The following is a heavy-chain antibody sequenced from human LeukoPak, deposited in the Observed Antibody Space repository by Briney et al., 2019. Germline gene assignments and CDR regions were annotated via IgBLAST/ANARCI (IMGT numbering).Heavy chain of an antibody. J-gene: IGHJ5*02. V-gene: IGHV1-8*03. Sequence: ASVKVSCKASGYTFTSYDINWVRQAPRQGLEWMGWMNPNSGNTGYAQKFQGRVTITRNTAISTAYMELSRLRSEDTAVYYCARLDFWSGYSNAYNWFDPWGQGTLVTVSS. D-gene: IGHD3-3*01. CDR1: GYTFTSYD. CDR2: MNPNSGNT. CDR3: ARLDFWSGYSNAYNWFDP.